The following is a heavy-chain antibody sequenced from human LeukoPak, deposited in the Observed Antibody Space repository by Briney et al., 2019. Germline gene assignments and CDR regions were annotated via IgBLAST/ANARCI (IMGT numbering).Heavy chain of an antibody. CDR3: ARGGSGWCVDY. V-gene: IGHV1-18*04. Sequence: GASVKVSCKASGYTFTGYYIHWVRQAPGQGLEWMGWISAYNGNTNYAQKLQGRVTMTTDTSTSTAYMELTSLRSDDTAVYYCARGGSGWCVDYWGQGTLVTVSS. J-gene: IGHJ4*02. D-gene: IGHD6-19*01. CDR2: ISAYNGNT. CDR1: GYTFTGYY.